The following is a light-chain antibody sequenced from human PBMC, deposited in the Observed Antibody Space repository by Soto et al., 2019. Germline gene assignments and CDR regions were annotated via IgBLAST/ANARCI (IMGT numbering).Light chain of an antibody. J-gene: IGKJ1*01. CDR1: QSLRSS. V-gene: IGKV3-20*01. CDR3: QQYGSSPWT. CDR2: GAS. Sequence: ETLLTQSPHTVSVTLGERATLSCRASQSLRSSLAWYQQKPGQAPRLLIYGASSRATGIPDRFSGSGSGTDFTLTISRLEPADFAVYYCQQYGSSPWTFGQGTKVDIK.